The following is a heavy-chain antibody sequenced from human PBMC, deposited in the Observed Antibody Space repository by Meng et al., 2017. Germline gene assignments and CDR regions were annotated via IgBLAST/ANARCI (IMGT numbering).Heavy chain of an antibody. D-gene: IGHD5-24*01. CDR3: NSKRWLEFGG. Sequence: GESLKISCTASGFTFGDYAISWFRQAPGKGLEWVGFIRSKTYGAATEYAASVKGRFTISRDDPKSIAYLQMNSLKTEDTAVYYCNSKRWLEFGGWGQGTPVTVSS. V-gene: IGHV3-49*03. J-gene: IGHJ4*02. CDR2: IRSKTYGAAT. CDR1: GFTFGDYA.